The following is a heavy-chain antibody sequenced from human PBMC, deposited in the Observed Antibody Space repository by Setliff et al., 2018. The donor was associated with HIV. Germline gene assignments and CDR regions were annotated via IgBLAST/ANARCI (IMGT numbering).Heavy chain of an antibody. V-gene: IGHV3-30*07. Sequence: PRGSLRLSCAASGFTFSSYAMHWVRQAPGKGLEWVAVISYDGSNKYYADSVKGRFTISRDNSKNTLFLQMNNLRAEDTAVYYCAKRGYVSAWYDEPVQFYQHMDVWGEGTTVTVSS. CDR3: AKRGYVSAWYDEPVQFYQHMDV. J-gene: IGHJ6*03. CDR1: GFTFSSYA. D-gene: IGHD6-19*01. CDR2: ISYDGSNK.